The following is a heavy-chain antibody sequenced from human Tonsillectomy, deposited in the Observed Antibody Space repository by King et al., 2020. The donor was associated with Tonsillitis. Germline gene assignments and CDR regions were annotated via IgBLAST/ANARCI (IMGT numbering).Heavy chain of an antibody. V-gene: IGHV3-30*01. CDR3: ARDNYYFYYMDV. CDR2: ISYDVTNK. Sequence: VQLVESGGGVVQPGRSLRLSCSASGFTFSTYAMHWVRQAPGKWLEWVAVISYDVTNKYYAASVKGRFTTSRDNSKSTLYLHMNSLRAEDTAVYYCARDNYYFYYMDVWGKGTTVTVSS. J-gene: IGHJ6*03. CDR1: GFTFSTYA.